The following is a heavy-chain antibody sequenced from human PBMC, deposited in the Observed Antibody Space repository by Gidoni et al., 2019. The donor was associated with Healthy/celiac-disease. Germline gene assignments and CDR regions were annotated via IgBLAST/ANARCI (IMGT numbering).Heavy chain of an antibody. V-gene: IGHV4-34*01. CDR1: GGSFSGYY. Sequence: QVHLQQWGAGLLKPSATLSLTCAVYGGSFSGYYWSWIRQPPGKGLEWIGEINHSGSTNYDASVKSRVTISVDTAKNQFSLKVSSVTAADTAVYYWAQEVVVVAATRGYFDDWGQGTLVTVSS. D-gene: IGHD2-15*01. J-gene: IGHJ4*02. CDR2: INHSGST. CDR3: AQEVVVVAATRGYFDD.